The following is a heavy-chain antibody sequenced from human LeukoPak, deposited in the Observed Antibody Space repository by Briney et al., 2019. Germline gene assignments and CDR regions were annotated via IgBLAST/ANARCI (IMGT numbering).Heavy chain of an antibody. CDR3: ARVRRYCSSTSCYEGHRTWFDP. CDR2: IYYSGST. J-gene: IGHJ5*02. V-gene: IGHV4-39*07. CDR1: GGSISSSSYY. D-gene: IGHD2-2*01. Sequence: SETLSLTCTVSGGSISSSSYYWGWIRQPPGKGLEWIGSIYYSGSTYYNPSLKSRVTISVDTSKNQFSLKLSSVTAADTAVYYCARVRRYCSSTSCYEGHRTWFDPWGQGTLVTVSS.